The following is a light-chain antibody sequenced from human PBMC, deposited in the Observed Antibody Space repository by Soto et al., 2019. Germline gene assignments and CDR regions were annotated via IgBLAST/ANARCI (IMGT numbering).Light chain of an antibody. CDR3: QQYNNGHPFT. CDR2: GAS. CDR1: QSVSSG. V-gene: IGKV3-15*01. Sequence: DIEMTQSPSTLSASLGDRATLSCRASQSVSSGLAWYQQKPGQAPRLLIYGASTRDTGIPARFSGSGSGTECTLTISSLQYDDYAVYYCQQYNNGHPFTFGHGTKLDIK. J-gene: IGKJ3*01.